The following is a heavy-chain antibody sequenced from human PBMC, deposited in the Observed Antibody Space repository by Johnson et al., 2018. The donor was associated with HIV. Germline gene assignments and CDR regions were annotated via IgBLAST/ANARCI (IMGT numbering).Heavy chain of an antibody. CDR2: IWYDGSNK. Sequence: QVQLVESGGGLVQPGRSLRLSCVASGFTVSSNYMTWVRQAPGKGLEWVAVIWYDGSNKYYADSVQGRFTISRDNSKNTVYLQMNSLRAEDTAVYYCARDYYDSSGYHHAFDIWGQGTMVTVSS. CDR1: GFTVSSNY. D-gene: IGHD3-22*01. CDR3: ARDYYDSSGYHHAFDI. J-gene: IGHJ3*02. V-gene: IGHV3-33*08.